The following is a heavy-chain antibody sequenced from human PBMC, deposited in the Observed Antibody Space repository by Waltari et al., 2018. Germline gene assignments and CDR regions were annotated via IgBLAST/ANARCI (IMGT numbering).Heavy chain of an antibody. CDR1: GFTFSSYA. V-gene: IGHV3-23*03. CDR3: AKYRGVKPFDY. D-gene: IGHD3-10*01. J-gene: IGHJ4*02. Sequence: EVQLLESGGGLVQPGGSLRLSCAASGFTFSSYAMSWVRQAPGKGLEWVSVIYSGGSTYYADSVKGRFTISRDNSKNTLYLQMNSLRAEDTAVYYCAKYRGVKPFDYWGQGTLVTVSS. CDR2: IYSGGST.